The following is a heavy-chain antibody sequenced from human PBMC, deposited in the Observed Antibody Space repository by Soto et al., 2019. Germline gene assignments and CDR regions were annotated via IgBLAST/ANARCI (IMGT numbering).Heavy chain of an antibody. J-gene: IGHJ4*02. CDR3: ARATSFSVHHGY. Sequence: QLQLQESGPGLVKPSQTLSLACTVSGGSFSSGGYYWSWIRQLPGKGLEGIGYIYYSGSTYYNPSLTSRFTISLDTATNQFSLTLSSVTAADTAVYYCARATSFSVHHGYWGQGTLVTVSS. V-gene: IGHV4-31*03. D-gene: IGHD3-10*02. CDR2: IYYSGST. CDR1: GGSFSSGGYY.